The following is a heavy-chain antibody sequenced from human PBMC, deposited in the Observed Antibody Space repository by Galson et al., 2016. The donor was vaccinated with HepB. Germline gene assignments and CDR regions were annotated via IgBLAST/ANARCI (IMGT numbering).Heavy chain of an antibody. V-gene: IGHV3-30*03. CDR2: ISYDGSYK. D-gene: IGHD4-17*01. CDR3: ARDYIMMTVTWGPDY. Sequence: SLRLSCAASGFTFSRYGIHWVRRAQGKGLEWVAVISYDGSYKFYADSVRGRFTISRDNSEDTVYLQMNSMRAEDTAVYYCARDYIMMTVTWGPDYWGQGTLVSVSS. J-gene: IGHJ4*02. CDR1: GFTFSRYG.